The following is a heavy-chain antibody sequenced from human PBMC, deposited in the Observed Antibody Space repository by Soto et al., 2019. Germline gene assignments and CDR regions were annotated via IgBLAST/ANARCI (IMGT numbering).Heavy chain of an antibody. V-gene: IGHV3-23*01. D-gene: IGHD5-18*01. Sequence: EVQLLESGGGLVQPGGSLRLSCAASGFTFSSYAMTWVRQAPGKGLEWVSTTSGSGTYYADSVKGRFTISRDNSKNTLYLQMNSLRAEDTAVYYCAKGHSYGNGGIFEYWGQGTLVTISS. CDR1: GFTFSSYA. J-gene: IGHJ4*02. CDR3: AKGHSYGNGGIFEY. CDR2: TSGSGT.